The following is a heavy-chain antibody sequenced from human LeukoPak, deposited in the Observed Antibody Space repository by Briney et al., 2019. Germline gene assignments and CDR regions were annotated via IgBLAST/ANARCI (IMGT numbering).Heavy chain of an antibody. CDR1: GYTFTSYD. D-gene: IGHD3-16*02. Sequence: ASVEVSCKASGYTFTSYDINWVRQATGQGLEWMGWMNPNSGNTGYAQKFQGRVTITRNTSISTAYMELSSLRSEDTAVYYCARGGNIRGSYRPPDYWGQGTLVTVSS. CDR3: ARGGNIRGSYRPPDY. CDR2: MNPNSGNT. J-gene: IGHJ4*02. V-gene: IGHV1-8*03.